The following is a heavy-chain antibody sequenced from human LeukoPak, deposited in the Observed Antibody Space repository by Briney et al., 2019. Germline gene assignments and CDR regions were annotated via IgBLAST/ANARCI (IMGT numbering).Heavy chain of an antibody. D-gene: IGHD6-19*01. J-gene: IGHJ3*02. CDR2: IIPIFGTA. Sequence: SVKVSCKASGGTFSSYAISWVRQAPGQGLEWMGGIIPIFGTANYAQKFTITADESTSTAYMELSSLRSEDTAVYYCARARPSIAVVTPIADAFDIWGQGTMVTVSS. CDR3: ARARPSIAVVTPIADAFDI. CDR1: GGTFSSYA. V-gene: IGHV1-69*01.